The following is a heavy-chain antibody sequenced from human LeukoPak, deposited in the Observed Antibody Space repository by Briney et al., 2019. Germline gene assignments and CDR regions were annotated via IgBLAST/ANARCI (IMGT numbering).Heavy chain of an antibody. D-gene: IGHD1-26*01. J-gene: IGHJ4*02. Sequence: SETLSLTCTVSSGSISSHFWSWIRQPPGKGLEWIGYIHYTGSTNYNPSLKSRVTMSVDTSKNQFSLKLSSVTAADTAVYYCARDGYSGSSLFDYWGQGTLVTVSS. CDR2: IHYTGST. V-gene: IGHV4-59*11. CDR3: ARDGYSGSSLFDY. CDR1: SGSISSHF.